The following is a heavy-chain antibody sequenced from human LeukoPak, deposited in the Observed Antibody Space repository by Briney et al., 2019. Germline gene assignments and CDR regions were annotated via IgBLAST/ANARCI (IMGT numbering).Heavy chain of an antibody. J-gene: IGHJ4*02. D-gene: IGHD3-22*01. CDR2: ITSGGDGT. CDR1: GFTFRNYA. V-gene: IGHV3-23*01. CDR3: ARDLTNSSGYYSDY. Sequence: PGGSLRLSCTASGFTFRNYAMSWVRQAPGKGLEWVSAITSGGDGTHYADSVKGRFTISRDNSKNTLYLQMNSLRAEDTAVYYCARDLTNSSGYYSDYWGQGTLVTVSS.